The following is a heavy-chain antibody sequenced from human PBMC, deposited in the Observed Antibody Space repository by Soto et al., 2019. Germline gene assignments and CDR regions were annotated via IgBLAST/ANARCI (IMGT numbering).Heavy chain of an antibody. CDR2: ISAYNGNT. CDR1: GYTFTSYG. Sequence: GASVKVSCKASGYTFTSYGISWVRQAPGQGLEWMGWISAYNGNTNYAQKLQGRVTMTTDTSTSTAYMELRSLRSDDTAVYYCARGPPYGDPDPGYFQHWGQGTLVTVSS. D-gene: IGHD4-17*01. J-gene: IGHJ1*01. V-gene: IGHV1-18*01. CDR3: ARGPPYGDPDPGYFQH.